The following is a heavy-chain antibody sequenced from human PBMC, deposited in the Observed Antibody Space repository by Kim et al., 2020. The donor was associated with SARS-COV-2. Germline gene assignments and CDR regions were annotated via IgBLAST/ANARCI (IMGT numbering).Heavy chain of an antibody. V-gene: IGHV3-30*04. Sequence: GGSLRLSCAASGFTFSSYAMHWVRQAPGKGLEWVAVISYDGSNKYYADSVKGRFTISRDNSKNTLYLQMNSLRAEDTAVYYCARELVVRGVREELEYYYYGMDVWGQGTTVTVSS. CDR3: ARELVVRGVREELEYYYYGMDV. CDR1: GFTFSSYA. CDR2: ISYDGSNK. D-gene: IGHD3-10*01. J-gene: IGHJ6*02.